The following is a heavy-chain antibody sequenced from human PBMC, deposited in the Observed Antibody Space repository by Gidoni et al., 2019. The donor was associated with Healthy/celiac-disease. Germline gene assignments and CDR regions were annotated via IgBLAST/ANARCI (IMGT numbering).Heavy chain of an antibody. CDR2: ISSSSSYI. CDR3: ARLARSSWYVY. CDR1: GFTFISYS. D-gene: IGHD6-13*01. V-gene: IGHV3-21*01. Sequence: EVQLVASVGGLVKPGGSLRLSCAASGFTFISYSMNLVRQAPVKGLEWVSSISSSSSYIYYADSVKGRFTISRDNAKNSLYLQMNSLRAEDTAVYYCARLARSSWYVYWGQGTLVTVSS. J-gene: IGHJ4*02.